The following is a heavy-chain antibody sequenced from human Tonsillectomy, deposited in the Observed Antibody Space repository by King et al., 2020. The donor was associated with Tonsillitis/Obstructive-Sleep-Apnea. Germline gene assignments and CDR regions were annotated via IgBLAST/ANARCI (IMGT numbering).Heavy chain of an antibody. Sequence: VQLQQWGAGLLKPSETLSLICAVYGGSFSGYFWGWIRQPPVKGLEWIGEIIHTGSTNYNPYLQGGVTISVDTAKRQFSLKLNSVTAADTAVYYCARVGGSGYHFDYWGQGTLVIVSS. CDR3: ARVGGSGYHFDY. CDR2: IIHTGST. V-gene: IGHV4-34*12. CDR1: GGSFSGYF. J-gene: IGHJ4*02. D-gene: IGHD5-12*01.